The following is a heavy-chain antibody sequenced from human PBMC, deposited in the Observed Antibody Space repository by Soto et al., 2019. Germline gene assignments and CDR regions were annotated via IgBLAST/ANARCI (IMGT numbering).Heavy chain of an antibody. CDR2: ISAYNGNT. CDR1: GYTFTSYG. D-gene: IGHD2-2*01. V-gene: IGHV1-18*01. J-gene: IGHJ6*02. CDR3: ARSQGSSTSLEIYYYYHYGMDV. Sequence: ASVKVSCKASGYTFTSYGISWVRQAPGQGLEWMGWISAYNGNTNYAQKFQGRVTIAADESTSTAYMELSSLRSEDTAVYYCARSQGSSTSLEIYYYYHYGMDVWGQGTTVTVSS.